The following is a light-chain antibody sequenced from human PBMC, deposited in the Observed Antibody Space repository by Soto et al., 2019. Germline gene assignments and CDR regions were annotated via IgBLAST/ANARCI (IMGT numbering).Light chain of an antibody. CDR2: GAS. J-gene: IGKJ1*01. Sequence: EIVMTQSPATLSVSPGERATLSCRASQSVSGNLAWYQQKPGQAPRLLIYGASARATGIPARFSGSGSGTEFTLTISSLQSEDFAVYYCQKYNNWPLFGQGTKVEIK. CDR3: QKYNNWPL. CDR1: QSVSGN. V-gene: IGKV3-15*01.